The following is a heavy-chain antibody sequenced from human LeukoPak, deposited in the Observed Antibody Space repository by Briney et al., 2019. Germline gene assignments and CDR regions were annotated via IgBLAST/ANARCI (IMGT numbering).Heavy chain of an antibody. V-gene: IGHV4-4*02. Sequence: SGTLSLTCAVSGASISSGYWWSWVRQPPGKGLEWIGEIYHSGSTNHNPSLKSRVTISVDKSKSQFSLNLSSVTAADTAVYYCARDDTGVIRGIRFYYWGQGTLVTVSS. D-gene: IGHD3-10*01. J-gene: IGHJ4*02. CDR1: GASISSGYW. CDR3: ARDDTGVIRGIRFYY. CDR2: IYHSGST.